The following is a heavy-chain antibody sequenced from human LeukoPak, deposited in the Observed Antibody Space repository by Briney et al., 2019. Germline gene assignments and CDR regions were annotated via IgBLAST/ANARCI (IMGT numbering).Heavy chain of an antibody. J-gene: IGHJ6*03. CDR1: GYTFTSYD. V-gene: IGHV1-8*01. D-gene: IGHD3-3*01. Sequence: ASVKVSCKASGYTFTSYDINWVRQATGQGLEWMGWMNPNSGNTGYAQKFQGRVTMTRNTSISTAYMELSSLRSEDTAVYYWARGPDVWGYYSYYYYYMDVWGKGTTVTVSS. CDR3: ARGPDVWGYYSYYYYYMDV. CDR2: MNPNSGNT.